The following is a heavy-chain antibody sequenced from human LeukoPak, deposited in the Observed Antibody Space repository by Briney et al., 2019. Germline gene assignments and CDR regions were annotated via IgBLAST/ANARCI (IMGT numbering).Heavy chain of an antibody. CDR3: ARVPAGVIGMKDAFDI. V-gene: IGHV3-53*01. D-gene: IGHD3-16*02. J-gene: IGHJ3*02. Sequence: GGSLRLSCGVSGFIVGSNFMTWVRRSPGKGLEWVSIMYYSGTTHYADSVKGRFTISRHNAKNSLYLQMNSLRAEDTAVYYCARVPAGVIGMKDAFDIWGQGTMVTVSS. CDR2: MYYSGTT. CDR1: GFIVGSNF.